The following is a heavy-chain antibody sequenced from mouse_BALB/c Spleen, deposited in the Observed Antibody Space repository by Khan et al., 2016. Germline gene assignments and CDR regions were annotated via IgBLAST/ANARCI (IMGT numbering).Heavy chain of an antibody. CDR1: GYSFTGYY. V-gene: IGHV1S34*01. Sequence: LVKTGASVKISCKASGYSFTGYYMHWVKQSHGKSLEWIGYVSCYNGATNYNQKFNGRATFAVDTSSSPSYMQFNSLTSEDSAVLSCARSGDGDYGRGFYAVDYWGQGTSVTVSS. J-gene: IGHJ4*01. D-gene: IGHD2-13*01. CDR3: ARSGDGDYGRGFYAVDY. CDR2: VSCYNGAT.